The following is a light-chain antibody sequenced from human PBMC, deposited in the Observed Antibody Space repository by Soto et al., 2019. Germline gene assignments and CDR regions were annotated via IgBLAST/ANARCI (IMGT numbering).Light chain of an antibody. CDR1: QSVSSY. J-gene: IGKJ4*01. Sequence: EIVLTQSPATLSLSPGERATLSCRASQSVSSYLAWYQQKPGQAPRLLIYDASNRATGIPARFSGSGSGTDFTLIISSLEPEDFAVYCCQQRSNWPPLTFGGGTKVEIK. V-gene: IGKV3-11*01. CDR3: QQRSNWPPLT. CDR2: DAS.